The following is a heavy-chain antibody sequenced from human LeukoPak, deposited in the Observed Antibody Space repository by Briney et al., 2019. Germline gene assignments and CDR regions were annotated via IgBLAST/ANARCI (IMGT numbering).Heavy chain of an antibody. V-gene: IGHV3-30*02. CDR1: GFTFSSHG. CDR2: IRYDGSNK. CDR3: AKDLWQQLVPSDY. Sequence: GGSLRLSCAASGFTFSSHGMHWVRQAPTKGLEWVAFIRYDGSNKYYADSVKGRFTISRDNSKNTLYLQMSSLRAEDTAVYYCAKDLWQQLVPSDYWGQGTLVTVSS. J-gene: IGHJ4*02. D-gene: IGHD6-6*01.